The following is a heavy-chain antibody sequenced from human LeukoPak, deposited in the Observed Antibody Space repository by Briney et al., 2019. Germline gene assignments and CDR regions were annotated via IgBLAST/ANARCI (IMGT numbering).Heavy chain of an antibody. CDR3: ARGREVLRYFDWLLYPNY. CDR1: GYTFTSYA. J-gene: IGHJ4*02. Sequence: ASVKASCKASGYTFTSYAMHWVRQAPGQRLEWMGWINAGNGNTKYSQKFQGRVTMTRNTSISTAYMELSSLRSEDTAVYYCARGREVLRYFDWLLYPNYWGQGTLVTVSS. D-gene: IGHD3-9*01. V-gene: IGHV1-3*01. CDR2: INAGNGNT.